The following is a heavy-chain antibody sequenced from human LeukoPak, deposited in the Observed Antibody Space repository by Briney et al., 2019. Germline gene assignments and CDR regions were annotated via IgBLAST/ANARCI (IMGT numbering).Heavy chain of an antibody. CDR2: IIPIFGTA. J-gene: IGHJ5*02. V-gene: IGHV1-69*06. Sequence: ASVKVSCKASGCTFSSYAISWVRQAPGQGLEWMGGIIPIFGTANYAQKFQGRVTITADKSTSTAYMELSSLRSEDTAVYYCARGHALLRYFDWSDPWGQGTLVTVSS. D-gene: IGHD3-9*01. CDR1: GCTFSSYA. CDR3: ARGHALLRYFDWSDP.